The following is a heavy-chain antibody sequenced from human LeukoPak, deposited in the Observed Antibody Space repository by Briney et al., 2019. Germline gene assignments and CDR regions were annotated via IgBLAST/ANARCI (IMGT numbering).Heavy chain of an antibody. D-gene: IGHD6-6*01. CDR2: ISYDGSNK. J-gene: IGHJ6*03. Sequence: PGSSLRLSCGPSGFSFRGYGMHWVRQSPARGLEWVAVISYDGSNKYYADSVKGRFTISRDSPKNSLYLQMNSRRAENTAVYYCAREKSTKYRLSYYYYMDVWGKGTTVTISS. CDR1: GFSFRGYG. CDR3: AREKSTKYRLSYYYYMDV. V-gene: IGHV3-30*03.